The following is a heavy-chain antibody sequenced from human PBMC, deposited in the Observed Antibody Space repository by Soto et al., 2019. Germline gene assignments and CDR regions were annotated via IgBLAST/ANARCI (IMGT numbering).Heavy chain of an antibody. D-gene: IGHD2-15*01. V-gene: IGHV3-30*03. Sequence: QVQLVESGGGVVQPGRSLRLSCAASGFTFSDSGMHWVRQPPGKGLEWVAATSFDGSNEFYADSVKDRFTISRDNSKNTLYLQMNSLRPEDKAVYYCAQSVRYCLGSSCSPEAFDVWGQGTVVSVSS. J-gene: IGHJ3*01. CDR3: AQSVRYCLGSSCSPEAFDV. CDR1: GFTFSDSG. CDR2: TSFDGSNE.